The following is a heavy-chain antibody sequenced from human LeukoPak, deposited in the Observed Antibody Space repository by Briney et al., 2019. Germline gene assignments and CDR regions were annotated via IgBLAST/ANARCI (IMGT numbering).Heavy chain of an antibody. V-gene: IGHV1-8*01. Sequence: ASVKVSCKASGYTFTSYDINWVRQATGQGLEWMGWMNPNSGNTGYAQKFQGRVTMTRNTSISTAYMELSSPRSEDTAVYYCARVTMVRGVHGYYFDYWGQGTLVTVSS. CDR1: GYTFTSYD. D-gene: IGHD3-10*01. CDR3: ARVTMVRGVHGYYFDY. CDR2: MNPNSGNT. J-gene: IGHJ4*02.